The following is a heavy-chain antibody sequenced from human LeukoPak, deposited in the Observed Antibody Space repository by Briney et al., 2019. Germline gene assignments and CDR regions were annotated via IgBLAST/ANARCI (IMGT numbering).Heavy chain of an antibody. J-gene: IGHJ6*02. V-gene: IGHV3-30-3*01. D-gene: IGHD3-9*01. CDR3: ARDFGLRYFDWSNGGHYYYYGMDV. CDR1: GFTFSSYA. Sequence: GGSLRLSCAASGFTFSSYAMHWVRQAPGKGLEWVAVISYDGSNKYYADSVKGRFTISRDNSKNTLYLQMNSLRAEDTAVYYCARDFGLRYFDWSNGGHYYYYGMDVWGQGTTVTVSS. CDR2: ISYDGSNK.